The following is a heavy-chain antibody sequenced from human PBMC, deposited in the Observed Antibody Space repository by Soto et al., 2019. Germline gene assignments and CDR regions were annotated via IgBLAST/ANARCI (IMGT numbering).Heavy chain of an antibody. CDR3: SSCVSNACHPPWGLKVFDL. CDR2: IYHSGTT. D-gene: IGHD2-8*01. J-gene: IGHJ4*01. Sequence: SETLSLTCAVSSFSISSGYYWGWVRQPPGKGLEWIGSIYHSGTTNYSPSLKSRVTISIDTSKNQFSLTLRSVTAADAAVYYWSSCVSNACHPPWGLKVFDLRGQGSLVTVSS. V-gene: IGHV4-38-2*01. CDR1: SFSISSGYY.